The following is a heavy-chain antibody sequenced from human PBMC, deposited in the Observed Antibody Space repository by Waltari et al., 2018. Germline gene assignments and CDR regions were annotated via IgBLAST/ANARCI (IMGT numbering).Heavy chain of an antibody. CDR1: GYTFTSYY. V-gene: IGHV1-46*01. CDR3: ARDVIAAAGILIRDAFDI. Sequence: QVQLVQSGAEVKKPGASVKVSCKASGYTFTSYYMHWVRQAPGQGLEWMGIINPSGGSKSYAQKFQGRVTMTRDTSTSTVYMELSSLRSEDTAVYYCARDVIAAAGILIRDAFDIWGQGTMVTVSS. J-gene: IGHJ3*02. CDR2: INPSGGSK. D-gene: IGHD6-13*01.